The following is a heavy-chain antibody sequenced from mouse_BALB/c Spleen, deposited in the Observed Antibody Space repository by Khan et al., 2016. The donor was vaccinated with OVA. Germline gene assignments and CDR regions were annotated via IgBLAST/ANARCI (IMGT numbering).Heavy chain of an antibody. J-gene: IGHJ2*01. CDR3: ARGPYYSSSPCYVDD. V-gene: IGHV5-6-5*01. CDR2: ISSGGKT. D-gene: IGHD1-1*01. CDR1: GFTFSHYD. Sequence: EVELVESGGGLVKPGGSLKLSCAASGFTFSHYDMSWVRQTLEKRQEWVAPISSGGKTYYPDSVKGRFTISRDNARKLQYLHRSSLRSEETAMYYCARGPYYSSSPCYVDDWGQGTTLTVSS.